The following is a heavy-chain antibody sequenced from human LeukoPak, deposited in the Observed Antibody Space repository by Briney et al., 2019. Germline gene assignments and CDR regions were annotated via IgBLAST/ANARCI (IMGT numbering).Heavy chain of an antibody. D-gene: IGHD6-6*01. CDR2: ISYSGRT. V-gene: IGHV4-39*07. CDR1: GGSMSSGDYY. CDR3: VGETSSSAHY. Sequence: SETLSLTCTVSGGSMSSGDYYWAWVRQPPGKGLEWIGSISYSGRTFYKPSLTSQVAISIDASKSQFSLRLSSVTAADTAVYYCVGETSSSAHYWGQGTLVTVSS. J-gene: IGHJ4*02.